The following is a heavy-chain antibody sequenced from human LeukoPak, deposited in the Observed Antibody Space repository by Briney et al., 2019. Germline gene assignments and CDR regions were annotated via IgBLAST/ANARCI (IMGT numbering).Heavy chain of an antibody. V-gene: IGHV1-2*02. D-gene: IGHD3-22*01. CDR2: INPNSGGT. J-gene: IGHJ4*02. CDR1: GYPFTGYY. Sequence: ASVKVSCKASGYPFTGYYMHWVRQAPGQGLEWMGWINPNSGGTNYAQKFQGRVTMTRDTSISTAYMELSRLRSDDTAVYYCARAQGDYYYDSSGYHPLGYWGQGTLVTVSS. CDR3: ARAQGDYYYDSSGYHPLGY.